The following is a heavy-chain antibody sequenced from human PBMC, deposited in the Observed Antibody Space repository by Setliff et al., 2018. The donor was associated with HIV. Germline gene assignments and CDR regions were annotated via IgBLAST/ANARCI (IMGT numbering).Heavy chain of an antibody. J-gene: IGHJ4*02. CDR3: ARRSGWSLDY. CDR1: GGSFSGYY. D-gene: IGHD6-19*01. V-gene: IGHV4-34*12. CDR2: IIPSGST. Sequence: SETLSLTCAVYGGSFSGYYWDWIRQPPGKGLEWIGEIIPSGSTNYNPSLKSRVTISVDTSKNQFSLKLSSVTAADTAVYYCARRSGWSLDYWGQGTLVTVSS.